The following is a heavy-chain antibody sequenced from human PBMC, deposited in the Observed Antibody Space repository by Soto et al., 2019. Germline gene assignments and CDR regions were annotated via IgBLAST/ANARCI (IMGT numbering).Heavy chain of an antibody. CDR1: GVTISTYD. V-gene: IGHV4-59*01. CDR2: IYHSGRT. J-gene: IGHJ5*02. D-gene: IGHD3-10*01. CDR3: ARELSFGCGFDV. Sequence: SESLSLTCTVSGVTISTYDWTWIGQAPGKGLEWIGYIYHSGRTNCNPSLKSRVTMSVDTSKNQFSLKLSSVTAADTAVYYCARELSFGCGFDVWGQGTLVTVSS.